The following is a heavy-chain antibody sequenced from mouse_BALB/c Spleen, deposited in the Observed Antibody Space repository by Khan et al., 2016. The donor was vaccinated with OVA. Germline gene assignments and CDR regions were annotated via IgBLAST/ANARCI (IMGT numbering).Heavy chain of an antibody. Sequence: QVQLQQSGPELVRPGVSVKISCKGSGYTFTDYAMYWVKQSHAKSLEWIGLISTYSGNTNYNQKFKGKATMTVDKASSTAYMEPARLTTEDSAIPYCARPAYDGYYDYWGQGTTLTVSS. V-gene: IGHV1S137*01. CDR2: ISTYSGNT. CDR1: GYTFTDYA. D-gene: IGHD2-3*01. J-gene: IGHJ2*01. CDR3: ARPAYDGYYDY.